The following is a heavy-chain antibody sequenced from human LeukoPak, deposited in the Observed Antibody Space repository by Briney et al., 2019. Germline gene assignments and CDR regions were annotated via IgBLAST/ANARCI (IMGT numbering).Heavy chain of an antibody. Sequence: SETLSLTCSVSGASFSTNYWSWIRQPPGRGLEWIGYVFDSGSTNYNPSLKSRVSISVDTSTKQFSLRLSSVTAADTAVYYCARLYQQSKWKYYYYYMDVWGKGTAVTVSS. D-gene: IGHD1-1*01. CDR1: GASFSTNY. V-gene: IGHV4-59*01. J-gene: IGHJ6*03. CDR2: VFDSGST. CDR3: ARLYQQSKWKYYYYYMDV.